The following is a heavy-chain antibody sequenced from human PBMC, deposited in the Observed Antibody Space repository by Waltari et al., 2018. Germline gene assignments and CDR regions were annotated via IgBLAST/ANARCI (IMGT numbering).Heavy chain of an antibody. CDR2: IYTSGST. D-gene: IGHD5-12*01. V-gene: IGHV4-61*09. Sequence: QVQLQESGPGLVKPSQTLSLTCTVSGGSISSGSYYWSWIGQPAGKGLEWIGYIYTSGSTTYTPSPKSRVTISVDTSKNQFSLKLSSVTAADTAVYYCAGQKDGYKPYYFDYWGQGTLVTVSS. CDR1: GGSISSGSYY. J-gene: IGHJ4*02. CDR3: AGQKDGYKPYYFDY.